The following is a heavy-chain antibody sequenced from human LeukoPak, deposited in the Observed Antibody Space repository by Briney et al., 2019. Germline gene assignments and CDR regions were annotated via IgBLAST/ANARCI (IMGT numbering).Heavy chain of an antibody. CDR3: LVVPAAIPKNWFDR. D-gene: IGHD2-2*01. CDR1: GRSISSSRYY. Sequence: SETLSLTCTVSGRSISSSRYYSGRIRQPPGKGLEWIGSIYYSGSTYYNPSLKSRVTISVDTSKNQFSLKLSSVTAAETAVYYCLVVPAAIPKNWFDRWGQGTLVTVPS. V-gene: IGHV4-39*01. CDR2: IYYSGST. J-gene: IGHJ5*02.